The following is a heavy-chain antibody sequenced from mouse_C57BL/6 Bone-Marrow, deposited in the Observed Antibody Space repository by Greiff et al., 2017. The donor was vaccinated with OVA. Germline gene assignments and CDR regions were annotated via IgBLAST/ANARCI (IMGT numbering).Heavy chain of an antibody. Sequence: EVKLVESGGGLVQPGGSLKLSCAASGFTFSDYYMYWVRQTPEKRLEWVAYISNGGGSTYYPDTVKGRFTISRDNAKNTLYLQMSRLKSEDTAMYYCARDRVEDGYFWYFDVWGTGTTVTVSS. D-gene: IGHD2-3*01. V-gene: IGHV5-12*01. CDR2: ISNGGGST. CDR1: GFTFSDYY. J-gene: IGHJ1*03. CDR3: ARDRVEDGYFWYFDV.